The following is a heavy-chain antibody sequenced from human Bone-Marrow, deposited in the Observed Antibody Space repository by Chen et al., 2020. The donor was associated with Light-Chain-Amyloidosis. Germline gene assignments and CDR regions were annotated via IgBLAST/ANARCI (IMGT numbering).Heavy chain of an antibody. Sequence: EVQLLDSGGGLVQPGGSLRLSCVASGFTFSNYAMSWVRQAPGKGLEWVASLSGTGGSTYNADSVQGRFTISSDTSKNTLYLQMSSLRVEDTAVYYCAKQMIQGPAFYYNYMDVWGKGTTVTVSS. J-gene: IGHJ6*03. CDR3: AKQMIQGPAFYYNYMDV. D-gene: IGHD3-16*01. V-gene: IGHV3-23*01. CDR1: GFTFSNYA. CDR2: LSGTGGST.